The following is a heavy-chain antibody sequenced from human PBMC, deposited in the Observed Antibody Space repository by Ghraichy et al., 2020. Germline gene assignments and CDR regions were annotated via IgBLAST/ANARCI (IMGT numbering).Heavy chain of an antibody. Sequence: SETLSLTCAVYGGSFSGYYWSWIRQPPGKGLEWIGEINHSGSTNYNPSLKSRVTISVDTSKNQFSLKLSSVTAADTAVYYCARIGAPAFDYWGQGTLVTVSS. D-gene: IGHD2-2*01. CDR2: INHSGST. J-gene: IGHJ4*02. CDR1: GGSFSGYY. CDR3: ARIGAPAFDY. V-gene: IGHV4-34*01.